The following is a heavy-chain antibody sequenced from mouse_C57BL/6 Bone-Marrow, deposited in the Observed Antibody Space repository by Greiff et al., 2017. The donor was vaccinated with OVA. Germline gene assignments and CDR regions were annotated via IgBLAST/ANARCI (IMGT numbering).Heavy chain of an antibody. Sequence: EVQVVESGGDLVKPGGSLKLSCAASGFTFSSYGMSWVRQTPDKRLEWVATISSGGSYTYYPDSVKGRFTISRDNAKNTLYLQMSSLKSEDTAMYYCARAYYSNSMDYWGQGTSVTVSS. CDR2: ISSGGSYT. D-gene: IGHD2-5*01. CDR3: ARAYYSNSMDY. J-gene: IGHJ4*01. CDR1: GFTFSSYG. V-gene: IGHV5-6*01.